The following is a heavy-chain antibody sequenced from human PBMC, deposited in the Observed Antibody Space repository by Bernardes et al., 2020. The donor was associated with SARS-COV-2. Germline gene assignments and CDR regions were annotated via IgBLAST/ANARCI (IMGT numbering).Heavy chain of an antibody. CDR2: INQDETER. D-gene: IGHD3-3*01. CDR3: ARDFGGGENDY. Sequence: GGSLRLSCVASGFTFNTYWMTWVRQAPGMGLEWLANINQDETERYYVDSVKGRFTISRDNAKNSLYLQMNSLRAEDTALYYCARDFGGGENDYWGQGIIVTVSS. CDR1: GFTFNTYW. V-gene: IGHV3-7*01. J-gene: IGHJ4*02.